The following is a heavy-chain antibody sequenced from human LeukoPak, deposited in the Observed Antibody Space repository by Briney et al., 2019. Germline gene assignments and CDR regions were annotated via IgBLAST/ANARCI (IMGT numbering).Heavy chain of an antibody. Sequence: GGSLRLSCAASGFTFSSYAMTWVRQAPGEGLEWVSAISGSGGDTYSADSVKGRFTISRDNSKNTRYLQMNSLRAEDTAVYYCAKDLLHHYSSGWYGRFDYWGQGTLVTVSS. CDR1: GFTFSSYA. CDR3: AKDLLHHYSSGWYGRFDY. J-gene: IGHJ4*02. CDR2: ISGSGGDT. V-gene: IGHV3-23*01. D-gene: IGHD6-19*01.